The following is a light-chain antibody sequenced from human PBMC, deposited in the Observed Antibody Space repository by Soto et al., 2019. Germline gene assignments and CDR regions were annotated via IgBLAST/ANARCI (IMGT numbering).Light chain of an antibody. V-gene: IGLV2-23*01. Sequence: QSVLTQPASVSGSPGQSITISCTGTSSDVGSYNLVSWYQQHPGKAPKLMIYEGNKRPSGVSNRFSGSKSGNTASLTISGLQAEDEADYYCCSYTTSSPLFGGGTKVTVL. CDR1: SSDVGSYNL. J-gene: IGLJ2*01. CDR2: EGN. CDR3: CSYTTSSPL.